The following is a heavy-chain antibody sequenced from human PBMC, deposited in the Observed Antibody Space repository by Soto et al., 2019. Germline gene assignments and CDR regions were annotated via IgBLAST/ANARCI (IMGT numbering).Heavy chain of an antibody. CDR3: AKGDPYYDFWSGYYTGGTSDYGMDV. J-gene: IGHJ6*02. V-gene: IGHV3-23*01. Sequence: EVQLLESGGGLVQPGGSLRLSCAASGFTFSSYAMSWVRQALGKGLEWVSAISGSGGSTYYADSVKGRFTVSRDNSKNTLYLQMNSLSGEDAAVYYCAKGDPYYDFWSGYYTGGTSDYGMDVWGQGTTVTVSS. CDR2: ISGSGGST. CDR1: GFTFSSYA. D-gene: IGHD3-3*01.